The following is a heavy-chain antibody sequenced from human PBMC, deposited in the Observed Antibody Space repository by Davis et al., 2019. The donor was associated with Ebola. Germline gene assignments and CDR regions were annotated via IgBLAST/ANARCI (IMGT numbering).Heavy chain of an antibody. D-gene: IGHD5-12*01. CDR2: INPNSGGT. J-gene: IGHJ6*02. CDR3: ARVYDYHYGMDV. V-gene: IGHV1-2*04. CDR1: GYTFTGYY. Sequence: AASVKVSCKASGYTFTGYYMHWVRQAPGQGLEWMGWINPNSGGTNYAQKFQGWVTMTRDTSISTAYMELSRLRSDDTAVYCCARVYDYHYGMDVWGQGTTVTVSS.